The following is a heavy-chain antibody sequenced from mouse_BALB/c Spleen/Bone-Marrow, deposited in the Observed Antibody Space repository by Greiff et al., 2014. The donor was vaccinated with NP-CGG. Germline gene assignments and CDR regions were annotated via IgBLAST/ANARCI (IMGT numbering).Heavy chain of an antibody. CDR2: INPYNGAT. CDR3: ARAWDY. V-gene: IGHV1-26*01. D-gene: IGHD4-1*01. J-gene: IGHJ2*02. CDR1: GYSFTGYY. Sequence: EVQLQQSGPDLVKPGASVKISCKASGYSFTGYYMHWVKQSHVKSLEWIGRINPYNGATTYNQNFKDKASLTVDKSSSTAYMEPHSLTAEDSAVYYCARAWDYWGQGTSLTVSS.